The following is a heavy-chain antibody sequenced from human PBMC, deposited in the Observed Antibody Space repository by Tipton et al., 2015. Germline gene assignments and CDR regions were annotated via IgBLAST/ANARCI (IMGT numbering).Heavy chain of an antibody. J-gene: IGHJ4*02. Sequence: TLSLTCTVSSGSISRSYWSWIRQPPGKGLEWIGYIFYDGSTNYNPSLKSRLTISVDTSKNQFSLRLSSVTAADTAVYFCAKAGGSSILHYRNGWGQGTLVTVSS. V-gene: IGHV4-59*01. CDR1: SGSISRSY. CDR2: IFYDGST. CDR3: AKAGGSSILHYRNG. D-gene: IGHD2-15*01.